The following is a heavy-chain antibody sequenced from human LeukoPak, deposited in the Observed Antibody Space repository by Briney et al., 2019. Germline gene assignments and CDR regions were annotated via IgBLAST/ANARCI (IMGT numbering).Heavy chain of an antibody. D-gene: IGHD1-20*01. CDR2: IYYSGDT. CDR3: ACVTGLYYFDF. CDR1: GGSIRSGDYY. V-gene: IGHV4-30-4*01. J-gene: IGHJ4*02. Sequence: SETLSLTCAVSGGSIRSGDYYWSWARQPPGKGLEWIGHIYYSGDTYYNSSLKSRVAISVDTSKNQFSLKLSSVTAADTAVYYCACVTGLYYFDFWGQGTLVTVSS.